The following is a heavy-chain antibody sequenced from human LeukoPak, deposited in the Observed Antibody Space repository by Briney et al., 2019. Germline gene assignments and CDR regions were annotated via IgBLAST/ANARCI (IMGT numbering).Heavy chain of an antibody. CDR1: GNTFFGYY. Sequence: ASVKVSCKASGNTFFGYYVNWVRQAPGQGLEWMGWINPNSGVTNSAQKFQGRVTMTRDTSISTAYMELSRLRSDDTAVYYCARDVVYYYGSGSYQKAIYYFDYWGQGTLVTVSS. V-gene: IGHV1-2*02. J-gene: IGHJ4*02. CDR2: INPNSGVT. D-gene: IGHD3-10*01. CDR3: ARDVVYYYGSGSYQKAIYYFDY.